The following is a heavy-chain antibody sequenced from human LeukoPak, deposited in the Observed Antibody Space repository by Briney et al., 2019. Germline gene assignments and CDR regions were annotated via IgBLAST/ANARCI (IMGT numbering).Heavy chain of an antibody. J-gene: IGHJ4*02. V-gene: IGHV4-39*01. CDR1: GGSISSSSYY. CDR2: IYYSGST. D-gene: IGHD1-26*01. CDR3: AGHGPSGSYYRETKIDY. Sequence: PSETLSLTCTVSGGSISSSSYYWGWLRQPPGKGLEWIGSIYYSGSTYYNPSLKSRVTISVDTSKNQFPLKLSSVTAADTAVYYCAGHGPSGSYYRETKIDYWGQGTLVTVSS.